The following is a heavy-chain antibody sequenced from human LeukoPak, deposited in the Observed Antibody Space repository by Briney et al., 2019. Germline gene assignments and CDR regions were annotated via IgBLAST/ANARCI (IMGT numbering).Heavy chain of an antibody. CDR2: ISYDGSNK. J-gene: IGHJ4*02. Sequence: GGSLRLSCAASGFTFSSYAMHWVRQAPGKGLEWVAVISYDGSNKYYADSVKGRFTISRDNSKNTLYLQMNSLRAEDTAVYYCARGVSGQLLLPFDYWGQGTLVTVSS. CDR3: ARGVSGQLLLPFDY. V-gene: IGHV3-30*04. CDR1: GFTFSSYA. D-gene: IGHD2-15*01.